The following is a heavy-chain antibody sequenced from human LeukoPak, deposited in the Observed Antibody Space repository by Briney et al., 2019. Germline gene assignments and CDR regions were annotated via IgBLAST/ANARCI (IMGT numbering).Heavy chain of an antibody. CDR2: ISSSSSYI. J-gene: IGHJ3*02. D-gene: IGHD3-9*01. V-gene: IGHV3-21*01. Sequence: GGSLRLSCAASGFTFSSYSMNWVRQAPGKGLEWVSSISSSSSYIYYADSVKGRFTISRDNAKNSLYLQMNSLRAEDTAVYYCARERDDILTGHRLDAFDIWGQGTMVTVSS. CDR1: GFTFSSYS. CDR3: ARERDDILTGHRLDAFDI.